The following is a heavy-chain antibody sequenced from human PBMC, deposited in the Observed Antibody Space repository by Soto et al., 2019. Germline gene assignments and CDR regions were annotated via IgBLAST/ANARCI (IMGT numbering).Heavy chain of an antibody. V-gene: IGHV1-18*01. CDR1: GNTFTNYG. Sequence: QVQLVQSGGEVKKPGASVKVSCKASGNTFTNYGLNWVRQAPGQGLEWMGWISAYNGNTNYAQKVQGRVTMTTDTFTRTAYMELRSLRSDDTAMYYCARSRSVGAYVDYWGQGTLVSVSS. CDR3: ARSRSVGAYVDY. J-gene: IGHJ4*02. CDR2: ISAYNGNT. D-gene: IGHD1-26*01.